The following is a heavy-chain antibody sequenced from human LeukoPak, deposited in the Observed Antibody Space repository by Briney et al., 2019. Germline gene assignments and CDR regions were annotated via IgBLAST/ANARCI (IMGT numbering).Heavy chain of an antibody. CDR1: GYSFNDYA. CDR3: ARSIWYNRQYSFDS. Sequence: SGNFACKASGYSFNDYAMQWVRQSPGQGLEWMGWINCGNGKTKYSEKFHGRVTITRDQSATTAYMDLSSLRSEDTAVYYCARSIWYNRQYSFDSWGQGTLVTVSS. CDR2: INCGNGKT. V-gene: IGHV1-3*01. J-gene: IGHJ4*02. D-gene: IGHD6-13*01.